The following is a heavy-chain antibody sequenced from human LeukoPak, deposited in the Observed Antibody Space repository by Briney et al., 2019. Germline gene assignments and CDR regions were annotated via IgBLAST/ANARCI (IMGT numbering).Heavy chain of an antibody. J-gene: IGHJ4*02. CDR1: AFNFSSYA. D-gene: IGHD6-13*01. V-gene: IGHV3-23*01. CDR3: AKKVYSSSWYGRGYFDY. Sequence: GGSLRLSCAASAFNFSSYAMSWVRQAPGKGLEWVSVISGSGGSTYYADSVKGRFTISRDNSKNTLYLQMNSLRAEDTAVYYCAKKVYSSSWYGRGYFDYWGQGTLVTVSS. CDR2: ISGSGGST.